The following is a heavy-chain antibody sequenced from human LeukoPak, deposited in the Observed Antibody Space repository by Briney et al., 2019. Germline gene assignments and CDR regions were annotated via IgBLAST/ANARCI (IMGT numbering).Heavy chain of an antibody. Sequence: HPGGSLRLSCAASGFTFSSYGMHWVRQAPGKGLEWVALISYDGTNKYYADSVKGRFTISRDNSKNTLYLQMNSLRAEDTAVYYCVKESGGIAFDYWGQGTLVTVSS. CDR3: VKESGGIAFDY. J-gene: IGHJ4*02. CDR2: ISYDGTNK. CDR1: GFTFSSYG. V-gene: IGHV3-30*18. D-gene: IGHD3-10*01.